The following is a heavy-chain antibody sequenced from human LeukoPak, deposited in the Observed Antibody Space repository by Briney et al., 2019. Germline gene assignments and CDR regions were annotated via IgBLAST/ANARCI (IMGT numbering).Heavy chain of an antibody. CDR2: IYSTGST. D-gene: IGHD1-26*01. CDR1: GGSISSYY. V-gene: IGHV4-59*13. CDR3: ARIRIGETSYDASDV. J-gene: IGHJ3*01. Sequence: SETLSLTCTVSGGSISSYYWTWIRQPPGKGLEWIGDIYSTGSTNYNPYLKRRVTISVDTSKNQFSLKLSSVTAADTAVYFCARIRIGETSYDASDVWGLGTMVTVSS.